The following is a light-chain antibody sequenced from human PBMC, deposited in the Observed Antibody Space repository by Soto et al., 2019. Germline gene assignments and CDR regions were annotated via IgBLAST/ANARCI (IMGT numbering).Light chain of an antibody. CDR3: SSYTSTSAVV. Sequence: SVLTQPASVSGSPGQSITISCTGTGSDVGGYNYVSWYQQHPGKAPKLMIYDVSNRPSGVSNRFSGSKSDNTASLAISGLQAEDEADYYCSSYTSTSAVVFGGGTKLTVL. CDR1: GSDVGGYNY. J-gene: IGLJ2*01. CDR2: DVS. V-gene: IGLV2-14*01.